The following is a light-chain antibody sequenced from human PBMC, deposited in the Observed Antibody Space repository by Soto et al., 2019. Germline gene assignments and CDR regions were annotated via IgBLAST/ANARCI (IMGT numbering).Light chain of an antibody. Sequence: EIVMTQSPATLSVSPGERATLSCRASQSVSSNLAWYQQKPGQAPRLLIYGASSRATGIPARFSGSGSGTDFTLTIRSLQSEDFAVYYCQQYSSSPRTFGQGTKVDIK. CDR1: QSVSSN. J-gene: IGKJ1*01. CDR2: GAS. V-gene: IGKV3D-15*01. CDR3: QQYSSSPRT.